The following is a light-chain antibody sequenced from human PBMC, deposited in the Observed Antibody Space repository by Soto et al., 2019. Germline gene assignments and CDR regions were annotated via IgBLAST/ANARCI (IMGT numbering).Light chain of an antibody. J-gene: IGKJ2*01. CDR2: AAS. CDR3: QKYNSAPDT. V-gene: IGKV1-27*01. Sequence: DIQMTQSPSSLSASVGDRVTITCRASQGIRNYLAWYQQKPGKVPKLLIYAASTLQSGVPSRFSGSGSGTDFTLTISSLQPEDVATYYCQKYNSAPDTVGQGTKLEIK. CDR1: QGIRNY.